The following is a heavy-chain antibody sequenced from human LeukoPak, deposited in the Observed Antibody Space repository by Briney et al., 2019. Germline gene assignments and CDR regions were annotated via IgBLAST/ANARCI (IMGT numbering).Heavy chain of an antibody. CDR2: ISGSGSST. Sequence: GGPLRLSCAASGFTFSSFAMTWVRQAPGEGLEWVSTISGSGSSTYYADSVKGRFTISRDNSKNTLYLQMNSLRAEDTAVYYCAKARSSTVTTSFDYWGQGTLVTVSS. V-gene: IGHV3-23*01. CDR3: AKARSSTVTTSFDY. J-gene: IGHJ4*02. CDR1: GFTFSSFA. D-gene: IGHD4-17*01.